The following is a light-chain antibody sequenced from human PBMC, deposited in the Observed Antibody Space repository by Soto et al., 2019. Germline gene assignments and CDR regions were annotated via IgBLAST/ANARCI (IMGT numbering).Light chain of an antibody. J-gene: IGLJ1*01. V-gene: IGLV2-14*01. CDR2: HVT. Sequence: QSALTQSASVSGSPGQSITISCTGTSSDVGGHDYVSWYQQHPGKAPTLMIYHVTNRPSGVSSGFSGSKSGNTACLIISGLQAEDEADYYCSSYTSSSTFVFGTGTKLTVL. CDR1: SSDVGGHDY. CDR3: SSYTSSSTFV.